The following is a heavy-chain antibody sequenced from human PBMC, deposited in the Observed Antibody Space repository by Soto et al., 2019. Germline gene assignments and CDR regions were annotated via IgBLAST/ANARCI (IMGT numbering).Heavy chain of an antibody. D-gene: IGHD2-21*02. Sequence: PSETLSLTCTVSGGSISSYYWSWIRQPPGKGLEWIGYIYYSGSTNYNPSLKSRVTISVDTSKNQFSLKLSSVTAADTAVYYCARSVSDRPYYYYYYMDVWGKGTTVTVSS. CDR2: IYYSGST. CDR1: GGSISSYY. CDR3: ARSVSDRPYYYYYYMDV. J-gene: IGHJ6*03. V-gene: IGHV4-59*01.